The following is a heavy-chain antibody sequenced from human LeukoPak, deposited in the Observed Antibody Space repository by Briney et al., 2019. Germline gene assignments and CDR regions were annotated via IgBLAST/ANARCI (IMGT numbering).Heavy chain of an antibody. V-gene: IGHV1-18*01. CDR1: GYTFTSYG. CDR3: ARDGTDIVVVPAAIGYYYYGMDV. Sequence: VASVKVCYKASGYTFTSYGISWVRQAPGQGLEWMGWISAYNGNTNYAQKLQGRVTMTTDTSTSTAYMELRSLRSDDTAVYYCARDGTDIVVVPAAIGYYYYGMDVWGQGTTVTVSS. CDR2: ISAYNGNT. D-gene: IGHD2-2*01. J-gene: IGHJ6*02.